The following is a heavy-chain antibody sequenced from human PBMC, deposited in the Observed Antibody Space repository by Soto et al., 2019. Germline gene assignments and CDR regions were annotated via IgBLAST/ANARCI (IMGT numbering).Heavy chain of an antibody. CDR3: AGELGYCRSGTCYREWFDP. CDR2: VRGDNGHT. D-gene: IGHD2-15*01. J-gene: IGHJ5*02. Sequence: QVQLVQSGAEVKKPGASVKVSCKASGYTFTTHGISWVRQVPGQGLEWMGWVRGDNGHTNYAQSLQGRVTMTTDASTNTAYMELRSLRSEDTAVYYCAGELGYCRSGTCYREWFDPWGQGTVVTVSS. CDR1: GYTFTTHG. V-gene: IGHV1-18*01.